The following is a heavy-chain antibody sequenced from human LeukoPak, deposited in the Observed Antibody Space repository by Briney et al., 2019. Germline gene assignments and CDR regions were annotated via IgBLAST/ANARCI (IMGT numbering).Heavy chain of an antibody. J-gene: IGHJ4*02. Sequence: GGSLRLSCAASGFTFSSYVMSWVRQAPGKGLEWVSGISGSGDTTYYTDSVKGRFTISRDNSGTTVSLQMNSLTTDDTALYFCAKEGRLTVAAVVVENYFDYWGQGTPVIVSA. D-gene: IGHD3-22*01. V-gene: IGHV3-23*01. CDR2: ISGSGDTT. CDR1: GFTFSSYV. CDR3: AKEGRLTVAAVVVENYFDY.